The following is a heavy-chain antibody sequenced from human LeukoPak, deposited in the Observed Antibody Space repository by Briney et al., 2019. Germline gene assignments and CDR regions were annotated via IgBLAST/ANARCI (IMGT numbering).Heavy chain of an antibody. V-gene: IGHV4-59*01. Sequence: SETLSLTCTVSGGSISSYYWNWIRQPPGKGLEWIGYISYSGSTNYNPSLKSRVTISLDTSKNQFSLKLSSVTAADTAVYYCAGGGQWLVQGYWGQGTLVTVSS. D-gene: IGHD6-19*01. CDR1: GGSISSYY. CDR3: AGGGQWLVQGY. J-gene: IGHJ4*02. CDR2: ISYSGST.